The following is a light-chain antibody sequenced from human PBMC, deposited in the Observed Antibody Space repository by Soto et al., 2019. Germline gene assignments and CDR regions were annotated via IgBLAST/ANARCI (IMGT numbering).Light chain of an antibody. V-gene: IGLV2-23*02. CDR1: SSDVGIYNL. J-gene: IGLJ1*01. CDR3: CSYAGSSTYV. Sequence: QSALTQPASVSGSPGQSITISCTGASSDVGIYNLVSWYQQYPGKAPKLMIYEVSKRPSGVSNRFSGSKSGNTASLTISGLQAEDEADYYCCSYAGSSTYVFGTGTKLTVL. CDR2: EVS.